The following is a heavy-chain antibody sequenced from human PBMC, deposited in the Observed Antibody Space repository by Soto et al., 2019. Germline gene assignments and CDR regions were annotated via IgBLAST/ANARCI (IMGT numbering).Heavy chain of an antibody. J-gene: IGHJ4*02. V-gene: IGHV3-33*08. CDR1: GVTFGNYG. CDR2: IWYDGSNK. D-gene: IGHD5-18*01. CDR3: ARDQYSSPCDY. Sequence: SLRLSCAAAGVTFGNYGMHWIRQAPGKGLEWVAVIWYDGSNKYYADSVKGRFTIPRDNSKNTLYLQMNSLRAEDTVVYYCARDQYSSPCDYWGQGTLVTVSS.